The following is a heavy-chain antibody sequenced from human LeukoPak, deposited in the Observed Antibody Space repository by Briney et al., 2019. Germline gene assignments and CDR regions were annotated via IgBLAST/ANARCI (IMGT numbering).Heavy chain of an antibody. Sequence: SETLSLTCTVSGGSISSSSYYWGWIRQPPGKGLEWIGSIYYSGSTCYNPSLKSRVTISLNTSKNQFSLRLASVTAADTAVYFCARIPAAGSMGWLDPWGQGTLVTVSS. D-gene: IGHD6-13*01. CDR3: ARIPAAGSMGWLDP. CDR2: IYYSGST. CDR1: GGSISSSSYY. V-gene: IGHV4-39*07. J-gene: IGHJ5*02.